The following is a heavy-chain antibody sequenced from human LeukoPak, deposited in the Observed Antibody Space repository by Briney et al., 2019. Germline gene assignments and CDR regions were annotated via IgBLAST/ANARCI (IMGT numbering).Heavy chain of an antibody. CDR1: GGSFSSYY. Sequence: PSETLSLTCAVYGGSFSSYYWSWIRQPPGKGLEWIGYIYYSGSTNYNPSLKSRVTISVDTSKNQFSLKLSSVTAADTAVYYCARLQRGGGGNWFDPWGQGTLVTVSS. CDR3: ARLQRGGGGNWFDP. J-gene: IGHJ5*02. V-gene: IGHV4-59*08. D-gene: IGHD3-16*01. CDR2: IYYSGST.